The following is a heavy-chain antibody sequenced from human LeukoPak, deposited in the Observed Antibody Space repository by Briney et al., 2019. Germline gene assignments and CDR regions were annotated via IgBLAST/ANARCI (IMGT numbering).Heavy chain of an antibody. V-gene: IGHV4-34*01. Sequence: SETLSLTSAVYGGSFSGYYWSWIRQPPGKGLEWIGEINHSGSTNYNPSLKSRVTISVDTSKNQFSLKVNAVTAADTAVYYCARNLGSTIGRGFFDHWGQGTLVTVSS. CDR1: GGSFSGYY. J-gene: IGHJ4*02. CDR3: ARNLGSTIGRGFFDH. CDR2: INHSGST. D-gene: IGHD2-2*01.